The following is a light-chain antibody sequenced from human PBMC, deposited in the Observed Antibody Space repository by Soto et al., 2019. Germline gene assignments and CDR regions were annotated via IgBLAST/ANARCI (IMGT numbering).Light chain of an antibody. CDR1: QSISSY. CDR3: QQRYSTPPIT. Sequence: DIQMTQSPSSLSASVGDRVTITCRASQSISSYLNWYQQKPGKAPKLLIYAASSLQSGVPSRFSGSGSAGDFALAISSLQPEDFATYYCQQRYSTPPITFGQGTRLEIK. J-gene: IGKJ5*01. V-gene: IGKV1-39*01. CDR2: AAS.